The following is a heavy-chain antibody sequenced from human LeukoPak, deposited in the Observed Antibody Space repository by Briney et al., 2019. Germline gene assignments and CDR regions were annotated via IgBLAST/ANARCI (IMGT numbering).Heavy chain of an antibody. J-gene: IGHJ6*04. CDR1: GFTFSSYA. V-gene: IGHV3-23*01. CDR2: ISGSGGST. CDR3: AKGGVRAYYGMDV. Sequence: GRSLRLSCAASGFTFSSYAMSWVRQAPGEGLEWVSAISGSGGSTYYADSVKGRFTISRDNSKNTLYLQMSSLRAEDTAVYYWAKGGVRAYYGMDVWGKGTTVTVSS. D-gene: IGHD3-10*01.